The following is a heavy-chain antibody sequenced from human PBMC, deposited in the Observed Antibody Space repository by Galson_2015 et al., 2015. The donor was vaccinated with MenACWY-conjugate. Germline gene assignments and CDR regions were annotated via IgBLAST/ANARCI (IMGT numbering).Heavy chain of an antibody. V-gene: IGHV4-59*01. CDR2: IYYSGTT. CDR3: WRRRSRAYDHWFDA. D-gene: IGHD3-22*01. J-gene: IGHJ5*02. Sequence: ETLSLTCTVSGGPISIYYWSWIRQPPGRVLEWIGKIYYSGTTNYNPSLKSRVTISIDKSKIQFFLKLSSATAADTAVHYSWRRRSRAYDHWFDAWGQGTLVTVSS. CDR1: GGPISIYY.